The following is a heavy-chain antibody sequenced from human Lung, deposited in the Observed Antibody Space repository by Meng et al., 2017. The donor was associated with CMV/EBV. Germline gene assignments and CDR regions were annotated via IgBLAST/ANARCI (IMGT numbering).Heavy chain of an antibody. Sequence: SVXVSXXASGYVFTGYYIHWVRQAPGQGLEWMGWINPNSGDAAYAQEFQGRVTMTTDTSTSTAYMELRSLRSDDTAVYYCAREGYCSSTSCYTSRYYYYYGMDVWCQGTTVTVSS. CDR2: INPNSGDA. CDR1: GYVFTGYY. J-gene: IGHJ6*02. CDR3: AREGYCSSTSCYTSRYYYYYGMDV. D-gene: IGHD2-2*02. V-gene: IGHV1-2*02.